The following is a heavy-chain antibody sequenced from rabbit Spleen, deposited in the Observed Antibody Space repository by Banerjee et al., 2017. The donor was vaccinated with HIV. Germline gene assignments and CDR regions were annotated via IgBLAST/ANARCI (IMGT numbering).Heavy chain of an antibody. J-gene: IGHJ6*01. CDR1: GVSFSGSSY. Sequence: QSLEESGGDLVKPGASLTLTCTASGVSFSGSSYMCWVRQAPGKGLEWIACIDAGNSGFTYFATWAKGRFTISKTSSTTVTLQMTRLTAADTATYFCARDTSSSFSSYGMDLWGPGTLVTVS. CDR2: IDAGNSGFT. CDR3: ARDTSSSFSSYGMDL. D-gene: IGHD1-1*01. V-gene: IGHV1S40*01.